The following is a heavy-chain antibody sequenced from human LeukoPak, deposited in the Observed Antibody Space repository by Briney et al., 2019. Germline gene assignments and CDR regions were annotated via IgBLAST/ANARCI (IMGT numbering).Heavy chain of an antibody. Sequence: PSETLSLTCTVSGGSMSSSTYYWGWIRQPPGKGLEGVANIKQDGSEKYYVDSVKGRFTISRDNAKNSLYLQMNSLRAEDTAVYYCASDPPLVVPAANDYWGQGTLVTVSS. D-gene: IGHD2-2*01. CDR1: GGSMSSSTYY. CDR3: ASDPPLVVPAANDY. V-gene: IGHV3-7*01. CDR2: IKQDGSEK. J-gene: IGHJ4*02.